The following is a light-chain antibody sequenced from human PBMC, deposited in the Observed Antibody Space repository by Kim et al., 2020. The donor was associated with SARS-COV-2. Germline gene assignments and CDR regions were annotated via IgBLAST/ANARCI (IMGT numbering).Light chain of an antibody. Sequence: SVGDRVTITCRASQSISSWLAWYQQKPGKVPKLLIYDASNSNVESGVPSRFSDSGSGTEFTLTISSLQPDDFATYYCQQYNSYSGTFGQGTKLEI. V-gene: IGKV1-5*01. J-gene: IGKJ2*02. CDR1: QSISSW. CDR3: QQYNSYSGT. CDR2: DAS.